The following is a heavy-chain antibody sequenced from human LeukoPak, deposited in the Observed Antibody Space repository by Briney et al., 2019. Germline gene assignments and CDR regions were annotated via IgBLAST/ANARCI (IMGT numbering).Heavy chain of an antibody. V-gene: IGHV4-31*03. Sequence: PSETLSLTCSVSGGSISSGGYYWSWIRQHPGKGLEWIGYVYYSGSTYYNPSLKSRVTISVDTSKNQFSLKLSSVTAADTAVYYCARGDGSGSGRWFDPWGQGTLITVSS. CDR1: GGSISSGGYY. D-gene: IGHD3-10*01. CDR3: ARGDGSGSGRWFDP. J-gene: IGHJ5*02. CDR2: VYYSGST.